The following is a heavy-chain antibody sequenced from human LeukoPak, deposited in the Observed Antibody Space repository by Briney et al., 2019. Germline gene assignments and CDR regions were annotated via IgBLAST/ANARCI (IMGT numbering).Heavy chain of an antibody. CDR3: ARETWLYSSSWYSDY. Sequence: GASVKVSCKASGYTFTSYYMNWVRQAPGQGLEWMGIINPSGGSTSYAQKFQGRVTMTRDTSTSTVFMELRSLRSDDTAVYYCARETWLYSSSWYSDYWGQGTLVTVSS. D-gene: IGHD6-13*01. V-gene: IGHV1-46*01. CDR2: INPSGGST. J-gene: IGHJ4*02. CDR1: GYTFTSYY.